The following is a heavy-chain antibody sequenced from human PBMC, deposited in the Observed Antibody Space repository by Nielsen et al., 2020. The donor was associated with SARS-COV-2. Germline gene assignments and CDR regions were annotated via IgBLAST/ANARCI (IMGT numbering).Heavy chain of an antibody. Sequence: SETLSLTCTVSGGSISSGGYYWSWIRQHPGKGLEWIGYIYYSGSTYYNPSLKSRVTISVDTSKNQFSLKLSSVTAADTAVYYCARDRYSGYDYDGMDVWGQGTTVTVSS. CDR2: IYYSGST. CDR3: ARDRYSGYDYDGMDV. J-gene: IGHJ6*02. V-gene: IGHV4-31*03. CDR1: GGSISSGGYY. D-gene: IGHD5-12*01.